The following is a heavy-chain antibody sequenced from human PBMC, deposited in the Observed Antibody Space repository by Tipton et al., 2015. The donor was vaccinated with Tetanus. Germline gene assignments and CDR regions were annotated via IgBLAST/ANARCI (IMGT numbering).Heavy chain of an antibody. D-gene: IGHD2-8*01. Sequence: TLSLTCTVSGGSISSYYWSWIRQSPGKGLEWIGYIYYSGSTNYNPSLKSRVTISVDTSKNQFSLKLSSVTAADTAVYYCARDPSGGVRYSDYWGQGTLVTVSS. CDR3: ARDPSGGVRYSDY. V-gene: IGHV4-59*01. J-gene: IGHJ4*02. CDR2: IYYSGST. CDR1: GGSISSYY.